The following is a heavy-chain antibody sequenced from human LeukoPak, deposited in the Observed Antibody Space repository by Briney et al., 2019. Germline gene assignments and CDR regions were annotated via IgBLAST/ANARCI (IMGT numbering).Heavy chain of an antibody. CDR3: ARSPPQYDILTGSAIRTFDY. CDR1: GGSISSGGYY. V-gene: IGHV4-31*03. D-gene: IGHD3-9*01. CDR2: IYYSGST. Sequence: PSETLSLTCTVSGGSISSGGYYWSWIRQHPGKGLEWIGYIYYSGSTYYNPSLKSRVTISVDTSKNQFSLKLSSVTAADTAVYYCARSPPQYDILTGSAIRTFDYWGQGTLVTVSS. J-gene: IGHJ4*02.